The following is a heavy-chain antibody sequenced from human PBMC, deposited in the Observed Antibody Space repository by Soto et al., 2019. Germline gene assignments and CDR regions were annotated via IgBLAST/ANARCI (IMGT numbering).Heavy chain of an antibody. V-gene: IGHV5-51*01. CDR2: IYPGDSDT. CDR1: GYSFTSYW. D-gene: IGHD6-19*01. Sequence: GESLKISCKGSGYSFTSYWIGWVRQMPGKGLEWMGIIYPGDSDTRYSPSFQGRVTISADKSISTAYLQWSSLKASDTAMYYCARLKRAIAVAGPHYYYGMDVWGQGTTVTVSS. CDR3: ARLKRAIAVAGPHYYYGMDV. J-gene: IGHJ6*02.